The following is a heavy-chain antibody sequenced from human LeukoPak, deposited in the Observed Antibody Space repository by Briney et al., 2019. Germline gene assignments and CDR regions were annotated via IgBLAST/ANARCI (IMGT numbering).Heavy chain of an antibody. CDR3: AKATKLLHDY. Sequence: GGSLRLSCAASGFTFSSYAMHWVRQAPGKGLEWVAVISYDGSNKYYADSVKGRFTISRDNSKNTLHLQMNSLRAEDTAVYYCAKATKLLHDYWGQGTLVTVSS. J-gene: IGHJ4*02. V-gene: IGHV3-30-3*01. D-gene: IGHD3-10*01. CDR1: GFTFSSYA. CDR2: ISYDGSNK.